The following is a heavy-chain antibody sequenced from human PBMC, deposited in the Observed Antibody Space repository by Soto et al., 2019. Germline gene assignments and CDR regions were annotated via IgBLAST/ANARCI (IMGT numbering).Heavy chain of an antibody. V-gene: IGHV3-30-3*01. J-gene: IGHJ4*02. Sequence: QVQLVESGGGVVQPGRSLRLSCAASGFTFSSYAMHWVRQAPGKGLEWVAVISYDGSNKYYADSVKGRFTISRDNSKNTLYLQMNSLRAEDTAVYYCYALAVAGLYEDYWGQGTLVTVSS. CDR1: GFTFSSYA. CDR3: YALAVAGLYEDY. CDR2: ISYDGSNK. D-gene: IGHD6-19*01.